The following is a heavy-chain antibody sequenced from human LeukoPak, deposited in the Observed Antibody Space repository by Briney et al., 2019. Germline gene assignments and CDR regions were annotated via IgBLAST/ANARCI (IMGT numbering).Heavy chain of an antibody. Sequence: GGSLRLSCAASGFTFSSYGMHWVRQAPGKGLEWVAFIRYDGSNKYYADSVKGRFTISRDNSKNTLYLQMNSLRAEDTAVYYCAKNPYGSGSYYPYYFDYWGQGTLVTVSS. CDR1: GFTFSSYG. CDR3: AKNPYGSGSYYPYYFDY. V-gene: IGHV3-30*02. J-gene: IGHJ4*02. D-gene: IGHD3-10*01. CDR2: IRYDGSNK.